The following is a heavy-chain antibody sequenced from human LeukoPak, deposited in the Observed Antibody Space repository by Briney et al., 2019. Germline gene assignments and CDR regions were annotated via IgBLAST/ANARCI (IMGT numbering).Heavy chain of an antibody. CDR3: ARDHGIAAAGTDY. D-gene: IGHD6-13*01. Sequence: GRSLRLSCAASGFTFSSYAMHWVRQAPGKGLEWVAVISYDGSNKYYADSVKGRFTISRDNSKNTLYLQMNSLRAEDTAVYYCARDHGIAAAGTDYWGQGTRVTGSS. CDR2: ISYDGSNK. V-gene: IGHV3-30*04. J-gene: IGHJ4*02. CDR1: GFTFSSYA.